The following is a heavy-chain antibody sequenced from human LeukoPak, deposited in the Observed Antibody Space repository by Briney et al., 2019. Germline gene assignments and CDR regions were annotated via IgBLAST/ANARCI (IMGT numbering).Heavy chain of an antibody. CDR3: ARGYAAAGIMGDAFDI. CDR1: GYTFTSYD. V-gene: IGHV1-69*05. J-gene: IGHJ3*02. CDR2: IIPIFGTA. Sequence: SVKVSCKASGYTFTSYDISWVRQAPGQGLEWMGRIIPIFGTANYAQKFQGRVTITTDESTSTAYMELSSLRSEDTAVYYCARGYAAAGIMGDAFDIWGQGTMVTVSS. D-gene: IGHD6-13*01.